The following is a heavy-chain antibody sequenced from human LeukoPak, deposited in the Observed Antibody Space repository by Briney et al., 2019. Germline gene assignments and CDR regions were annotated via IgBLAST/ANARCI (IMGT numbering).Heavy chain of an antibody. CDR1: GGSISSGSDY. D-gene: IGHD3-3*01. J-gene: IGHJ6*03. CDR2: TYSSAST. V-gene: IGHV4-61*02. Sequence: SQTLSLTCTVSGGSISSGSDYWSWIRQPAGKGLQWIGRTYSSASTSYTPSLKSRVTILLDKSKHQFSLHLSSVTAADTAVYYCARAHVLRFLEWLRYYYYMDVWGKGTTVTVSS. CDR3: ARAHVLRFLEWLRYYYYMDV.